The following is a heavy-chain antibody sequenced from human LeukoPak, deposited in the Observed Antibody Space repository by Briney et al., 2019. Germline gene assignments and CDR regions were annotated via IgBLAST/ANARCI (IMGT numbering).Heavy chain of an antibody. Sequence: ASVKVSSKASGYTFTGYYMHWVRQAPGQGLEWMGRINPNSGGTNYAQKFQGRVTMTRDTSISTAYMELSRLRSDDTAVYYCARAYYDILTGYLYNWFDPWGRGTLVTVSS. V-gene: IGHV1-2*06. J-gene: IGHJ5*02. CDR2: INPNSGGT. CDR1: GYTFTGYY. D-gene: IGHD3-9*01. CDR3: ARAYYDILTGYLYNWFDP.